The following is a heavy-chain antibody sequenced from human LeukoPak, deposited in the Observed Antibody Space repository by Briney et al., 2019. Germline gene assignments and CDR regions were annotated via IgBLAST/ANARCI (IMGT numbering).Heavy chain of an antibody. CDR3: ARVHRYDFDSSDLSGFDY. D-gene: IGHD3-22*01. CDR1: GGSISSGGYY. Sequence: SETLSLTCTVSGGSISSGGYYWSWIRQHPGQGLEWIGYIYYSGSTYYNPSLKSRVTISVDTSKNQFSLKLSSVTAADTAVYYCARVHRYDFDSSDLSGFDYWGQGTLVTVSS. V-gene: IGHV4-31*03. J-gene: IGHJ4*02. CDR2: IYYSGST.